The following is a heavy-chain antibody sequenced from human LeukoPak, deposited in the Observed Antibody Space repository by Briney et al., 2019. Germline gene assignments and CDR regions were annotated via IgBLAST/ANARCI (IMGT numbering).Heavy chain of an antibody. Sequence: RSETLSLTCTVSGGSISRYYWSWIRQPRGKGVEWIGYIYYSGSTNYNPSRKSRVAISVDPSKKQFSLKLSSVTAADTAVYYCARHDMDVAGGGLHSFDYWGQGTLVTVSS. V-gene: IGHV4-59*08. J-gene: IGHJ4*02. D-gene: IGHD5-12*01. CDR1: GGSISRYY. CDR3: ARHDMDVAGGGLHSFDY. CDR2: IYYSGST.